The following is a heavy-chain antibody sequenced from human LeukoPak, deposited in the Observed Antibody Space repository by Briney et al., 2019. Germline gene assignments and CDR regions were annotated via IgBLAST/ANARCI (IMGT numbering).Heavy chain of an antibody. CDR3: ASTERGYSYGLDY. D-gene: IGHD5-18*01. Sequence: GGSLRLSCAASGFTFSSHGMHWVRQAPGKGLEWVAVIWYDGSNKYYADSVKGRFTISRDNSKNTLYLQMNSLRAEDTAVYYCASTERGYSYGLDYWGQGTLVTVSS. J-gene: IGHJ4*02. CDR2: IWYDGSNK. CDR1: GFTFSSHG. V-gene: IGHV3-33*01.